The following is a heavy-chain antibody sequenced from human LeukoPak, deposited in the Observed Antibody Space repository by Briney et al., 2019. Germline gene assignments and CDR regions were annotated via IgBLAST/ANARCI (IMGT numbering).Heavy chain of an antibody. Sequence: GGSLRLSCVGSGFTFRSHAMSWVRQAPGKGLEFVSGIYENGGTTYYADSVKGRFSISRDNSKNTLYLQMDSLRGEDTAVYYCAKDFRIGYSAHFDYWGQGALVTVSS. CDR2: IYENGGTT. V-gene: IGHV3-23*01. CDR1: GFTFRSHA. CDR3: AKDFRIGYSAHFDY. J-gene: IGHJ4*02. D-gene: IGHD2-21*01.